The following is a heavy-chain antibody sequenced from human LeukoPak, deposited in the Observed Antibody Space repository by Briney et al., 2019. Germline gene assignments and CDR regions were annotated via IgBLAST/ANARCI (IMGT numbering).Heavy chain of an antibody. D-gene: IGHD3-22*01. CDR1: GGSISSGSYS. Sequence: PSQTLSLTCTVSGGSISSGSYSWRWIRQPAGKGLEWIGRIYTSGCTNYNPSLKSRVTISVDTSKNQFSLKLSSVTAADTAVYYCARDMERDYYDSSGYYPDAFDIWGQGTMVTVSS. J-gene: IGHJ3*02. CDR2: IYTSGCT. CDR3: ARDMERDYYDSSGYYPDAFDI. V-gene: IGHV4-61*02.